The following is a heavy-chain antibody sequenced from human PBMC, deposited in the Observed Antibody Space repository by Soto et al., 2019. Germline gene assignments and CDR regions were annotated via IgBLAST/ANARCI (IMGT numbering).Heavy chain of an antibody. CDR2: ISYDGSNK. V-gene: IGHV3-30*18. CDR3: AKDASGTYVYCYFDL. D-gene: IGHD1-26*01. J-gene: IGHJ2*01. Sequence: SLRHSCAAAGFTSRSYGMHWVRQEPGKGLEWVAVISYDGSNKYYADSVKGRFTISRDNSKNTLYLQMNSLRAEDTAVYYFAKDASGTYVYCYFDLWGRRTLVTVSS. CDR1: GFTSRSYG.